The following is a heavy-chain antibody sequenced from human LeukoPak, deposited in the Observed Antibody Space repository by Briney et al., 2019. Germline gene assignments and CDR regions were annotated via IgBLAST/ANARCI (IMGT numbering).Heavy chain of an antibody. Sequence: GGSLRLSCAASGFTFSDYTMNWVRQAPGKGLEWVASITSHSSYIYYADSVKGRFTISRDNAKNSVFLQMNSLRAEDTAVYYCAREPRCSSCSHEYWGQGILVTVSS. CDR3: AREPRCSSCSHEY. D-gene: IGHD6-13*01. CDR2: ITSHSSYI. CDR1: GFTFSDYT. J-gene: IGHJ4*02. V-gene: IGHV3-21*01.